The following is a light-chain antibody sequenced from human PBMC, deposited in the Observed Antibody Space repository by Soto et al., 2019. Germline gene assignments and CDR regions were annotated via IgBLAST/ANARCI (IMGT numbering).Light chain of an antibody. CDR3: QQYNNWPPT. Sequence: EVVMTQSPATLSVSPGEGATLSCRASQSVSSYLAWYQRKPGQVPRLLIYGASTRATGIPARFSGGGSGTEFTLTISILQSEDSAVYYCQQYNNWPPTFGQGTKVDIK. CDR1: QSVSSY. V-gene: IGKV3-15*01. CDR2: GAS. J-gene: IGKJ1*01.